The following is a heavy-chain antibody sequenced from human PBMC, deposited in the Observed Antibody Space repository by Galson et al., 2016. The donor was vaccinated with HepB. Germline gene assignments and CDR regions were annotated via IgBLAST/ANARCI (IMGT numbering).Heavy chain of an antibody. CDR3: ARDLAAAGPFDY. V-gene: IGHV1-46*01. D-gene: IGHD6-13*01. Sequence: SVKVSCKASGYTFTSYYMHWVRQAPGQGLEWMGIINPSGGGTTYGQKFQGRITMTRDTSTSTVYMELSSLRSEDTAVYYCARDLAAAGPFDYWGQGTLVTVSS. CDR2: INPSGGGT. J-gene: IGHJ4*02. CDR1: GYTFTSYY.